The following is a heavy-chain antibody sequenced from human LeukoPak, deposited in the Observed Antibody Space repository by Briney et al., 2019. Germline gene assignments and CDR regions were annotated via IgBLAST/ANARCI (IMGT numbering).Heavy chain of an antibody. Sequence: GRSLRLSCAASGFTFSSYAMHWVRQAPGKGLEWVAVISYDGSNKYYADSVKGRFTISRDNSKNTLYLQMNSLRAEDTAVYYRARDIGNYYDSSGYVIWGQGTLVTVSS. CDR2: ISYDGSNK. CDR1: GFTFSSYA. V-gene: IGHV3-30-3*01. CDR3: ARDIGNYYDSSGYVI. D-gene: IGHD3-22*01. J-gene: IGHJ4*02.